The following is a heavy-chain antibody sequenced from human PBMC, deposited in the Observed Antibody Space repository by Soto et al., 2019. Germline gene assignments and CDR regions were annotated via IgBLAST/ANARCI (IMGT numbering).Heavy chain of an antibody. CDR3: ARGGVTYYYDSSGYYRGFFDY. D-gene: IGHD3-22*01. V-gene: IGHV1-69*13. CDR2: IIPIFGTA. J-gene: IGHJ4*02. Sequence: SVKVSCKASGGTFSSYAISWVRQAPGQGLEWMGGIIPIFGTANYAQKFQGRVTITADESTSTAYMELSSLRSEDTAVYYCARGGVTYYYDSSGYYRGFFDYWGQGTLVTVSS. CDR1: GGTFSSYA.